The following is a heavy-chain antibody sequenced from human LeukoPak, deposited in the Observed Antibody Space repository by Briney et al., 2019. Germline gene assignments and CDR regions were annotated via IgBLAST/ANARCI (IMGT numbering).Heavy chain of an antibody. J-gene: IGHJ6*04. CDR2: IKQDGSEK. V-gene: IGHV3-7*01. Sequence: PGGSLRLSCAASGFTFSSYWMSWVRQAPGKGLEWVANIKQDGSEKYYVDSVKGRFTISRDNAKNSLYLQMNSLRAEDTAVYYCARGVVGSSGWYGEIVDVWGKGTTVTVSS. D-gene: IGHD6-19*01. CDR3: ARGVVGSSGWYGEIVDV. CDR1: GFTFSSYW.